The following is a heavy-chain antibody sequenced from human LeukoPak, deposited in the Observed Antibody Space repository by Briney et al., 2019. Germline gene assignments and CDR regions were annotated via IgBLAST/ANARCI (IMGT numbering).Heavy chain of an antibody. J-gene: IGHJ6*03. CDR2: ISGSGSTI. D-gene: IGHD2-2*01. CDR3: ARDRRDCSSTSCYFYYYYYYMDV. Sequence: GGSLRLSCAVSGFTFSSYEMNWVRQAPGKGLEWVSYISGSGSTIYYADSVKGRFTISRDNAKNSLYLQMNSLRAEDTAVYYCARDRRDCSSTSCYFYYYYYYMDVWGKGTTVTVSS. CDR1: GFTFSSYE. V-gene: IGHV3-48*03.